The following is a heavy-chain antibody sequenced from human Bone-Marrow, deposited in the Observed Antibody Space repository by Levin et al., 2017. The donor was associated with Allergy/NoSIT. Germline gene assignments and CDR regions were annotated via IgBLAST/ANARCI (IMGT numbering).Heavy chain of an antibody. D-gene: IGHD3/OR15-3a*01. Sequence: PGESLKISCKGFGYSFTTYWITWVRQMPGEGLEWMGRIDPSDSYTDYSPSFQGHVTISADKSISTAYLQWSSMKASDTAMYYCARHFRAGPTSYYYYMDVWGKGTTVTVSS. V-gene: IGHV5-10-1*01. CDR1: GYSFTTYW. J-gene: IGHJ6*03. CDR2: IDPSDSYT. CDR3: ARHFRAGPTSYYYYMDV.